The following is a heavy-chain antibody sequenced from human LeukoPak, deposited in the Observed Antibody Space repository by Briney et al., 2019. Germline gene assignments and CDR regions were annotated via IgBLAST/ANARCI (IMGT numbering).Heavy chain of an antibody. J-gene: IGHJ5*02. V-gene: IGHV4-61*02. CDR2: IYTSGSI. Sequence: SETLSLTCTVSGGSISSANYYWSWIRQPAGKRLEWIGRIYTSGSIDYNPSLKSRVIISVDTSKNQFSLNLSSVTAADTAEYYCARYCSGGRCSSTWGQGTLVTVSS. D-gene: IGHD2-15*01. CDR3: ARYCSGGRCSST. CDR1: GGSISSANYY.